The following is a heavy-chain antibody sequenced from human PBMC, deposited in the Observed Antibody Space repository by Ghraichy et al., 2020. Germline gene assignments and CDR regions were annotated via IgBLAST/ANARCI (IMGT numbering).Heavy chain of an antibody. J-gene: IGHJ2*01. CDR1: GCTFSSYW. CDR3: ARVGGYCSGGSCYLGITDWYFDL. Sequence: GGSLRLSCAASGCTFSSYWMSWVRQAPGKGLEWVANIKQDGSEKYYVDSVKGRFTISRDNAKNSLYLQMNSLRAEDTAVYYCARVGGYCSGGSCYLGITDWYFDLWGRGTLVTVSS. V-gene: IGHV3-7*03. CDR2: IKQDGSEK. D-gene: IGHD2-15*01.